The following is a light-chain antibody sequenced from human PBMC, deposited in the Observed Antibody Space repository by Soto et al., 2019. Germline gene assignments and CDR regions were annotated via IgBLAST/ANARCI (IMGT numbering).Light chain of an antibody. CDR2: KAS. Sequence: DIQMTQSPSTLSASVGDSVTITCRASQSISNWLAWYQQKPGKAPNLLIYKASSLKSGVPSRFSGSASGTEFTLNISGLQPDDFATYYCQQYNSYSPITFGQGTRLEIK. CDR1: QSISNW. J-gene: IGKJ5*01. CDR3: QQYNSYSPIT. V-gene: IGKV1-5*03.